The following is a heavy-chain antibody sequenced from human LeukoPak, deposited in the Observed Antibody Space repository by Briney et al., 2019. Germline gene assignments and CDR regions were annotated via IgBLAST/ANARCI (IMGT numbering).Heavy chain of an antibody. V-gene: IGHV3-21*01. D-gene: IGHD6-19*01. CDR3: ARASGYTSGWDDDAFDI. CDR1: GFTFSSYS. Sequence: GGSLRLSCAASGFTFSSYSMNWVRQAPGKGLEWVSSISSSSSYIYYADSVKGRFTISRDNAKNSLYLQMNSLRAEDTAVYYCARASGYTSGWDDDAFDIWGQGTMVTVSS. J-gene: IGHJ3*02. CDR2: ISSSSSYI.